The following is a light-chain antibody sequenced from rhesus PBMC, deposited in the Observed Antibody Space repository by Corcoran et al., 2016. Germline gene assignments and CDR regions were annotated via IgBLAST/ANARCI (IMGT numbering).Light chain of an antibody. CDR3: LQGYSTPLT. V-gene: IGKV1-36*02. CDR1: PGMSDD. Sequence: DIHMTQSPSSLSASAGDRATITCMASPGMSDDLSWYQQKPGKPPTRLIYAASILESGVLSRFSGSGPGTDFTLTISSLQPEDFATYFCLQGYSTPLTFGQGTKVELK. CDR2: AAS. J-gene: IGKJ1*01.